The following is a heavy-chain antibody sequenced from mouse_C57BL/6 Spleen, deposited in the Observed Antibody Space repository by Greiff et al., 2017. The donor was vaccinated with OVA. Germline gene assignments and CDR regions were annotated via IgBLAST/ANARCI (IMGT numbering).Heavy chain of an antibody. CDR3: ARSRTAQAPWFAY. Sequence: LVKPGASVKISCKASGYAFSSSWMNWVKQRPGKGLEWIGRIYPGDGDTNYNGKFKGKATLTADKSSSTAYMQLSSLTSEDSAVYFCARSRTAQAPWFAYWGQGTLVTVSA. D-gene: IGHD3-2*02. CDR2: IYPGDGDT. J-gene: IGHJ3*01. CDR1: GYAFSSSW. V-gene: IGHV1-82*01.